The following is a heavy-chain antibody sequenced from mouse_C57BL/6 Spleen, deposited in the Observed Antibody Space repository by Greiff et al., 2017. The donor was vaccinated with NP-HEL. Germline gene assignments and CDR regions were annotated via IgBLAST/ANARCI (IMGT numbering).Heavy chain of an antibody. J-gene: IGHJ3*01. CDR3: GHYYGSSPFAY. D-gene: IGHD1-1*01. Sequence: QVQLQQPGAELVKPGASVKLSCKASGYTFTSYWMQWVKQRPGQGLEWIGEIDPSDSYTNYNQKFKGKATLTVDTSSSTAYMQLSSLTSEDSAVYYCGHYYGSSPFAYWGQGTLVTVSA. CDR2: IDPSDSYT. V-gene: IGHV1-50*01. CDR1: GYTFTSYW.